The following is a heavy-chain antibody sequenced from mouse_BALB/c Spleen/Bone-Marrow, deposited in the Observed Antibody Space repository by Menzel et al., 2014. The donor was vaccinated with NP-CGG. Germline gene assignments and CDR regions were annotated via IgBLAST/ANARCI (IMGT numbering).Heavy chain of an antibody. Sequence: EVKLVESGGGLVQPGGSLRLSCAPSGFTFTDYYMSWVRQTPGKALEWLGFIRNKANGYTADYSVSVKGRFTISRDNSQNILYLQMNTLRAEDSATYYCARDENYDIYWYFDVWGAGTTVTVSS. CDR3: ARDENYDIYWYFDV. D-gene: IGHD1-1*01. J-gene: IGHJ1*01. CDR1: GFTFTDYY. CDR2: IRNKANGYTA. V-gene: IGHV7-3*02.